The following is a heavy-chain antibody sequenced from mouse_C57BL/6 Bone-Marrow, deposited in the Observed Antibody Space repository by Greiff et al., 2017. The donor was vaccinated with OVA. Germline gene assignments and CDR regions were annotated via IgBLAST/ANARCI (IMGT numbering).Heavy chain of an antibody. J-gene: IGHJ2*01. V-gene: IGHV1-26*01. CDR1: GYTFTDYY. CDR3: ARERRQLSLDFDY. D-gene: IGHD3-2*02. CDR2: INPNNGGT. Sequence: VQLQQSGPELVLPGASVKISCKASGYTFTDYYMNWVKQSHGKSLEWIGDINPNNGGTSYNQKFKGKATLTVDKSSSTAYMELRSLTSADSSVYYCARERRQLSLDFDYWGQGTTLTVSS.